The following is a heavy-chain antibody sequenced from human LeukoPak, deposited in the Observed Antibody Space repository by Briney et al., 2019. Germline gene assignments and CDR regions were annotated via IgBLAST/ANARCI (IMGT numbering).Heavy chain of an antibody. CDR3: ARRVVPAAIRDWFDP. J-gene: IGHJ5*02. Sequence: SETLSLTCAVYGGSFSGYYWSWIRQPPGKGLEWIGEINHSGSTNYNPSLKSRVTISVDTSKNQFSLKLSSVTAADTAVYYCARRVVPAAIRDWFDPWGQGTLVTVSS. D-gene: IGHD2-2*02. CDR2: INHSGST. V-gene: IGHV4-34*01. CDR1: GGSFSGYY.